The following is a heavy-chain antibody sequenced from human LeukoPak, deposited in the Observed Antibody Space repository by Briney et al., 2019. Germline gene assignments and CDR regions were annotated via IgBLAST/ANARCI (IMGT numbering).Heavy chain of an antibody. CDR2: FSGSGGTT. J-gene: IGHJ6*03. CDR1: GLTFSSYA. D-gene: IGHD2-8*01. CDR3: ANGNRCTSPNCLGYYYFYMDV. V-gene: IGHV3-23*01. Sequence: RGSLRLSCAASGLTFSSYAMNWVRQAPGRGLEWVSGFSGSGGTTCYADSVKGRFTISRDNSKNTLYLQMNSLRAEDTAVYYCANGNRCTSPNCLGYYYFYMDVWGKGTTLTVSS.